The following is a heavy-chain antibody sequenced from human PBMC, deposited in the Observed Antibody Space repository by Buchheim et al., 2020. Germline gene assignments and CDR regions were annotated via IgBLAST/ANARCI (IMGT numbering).Heavy chain of an antibody. CDR3: ARGPTRAARPNYYYYGMDV. CDR2: INHSGST. V-gene: IGHV4-34*01. J-gene: IGHJ6*02. D-gene: IGHD2-15*01. CDR1: GGSFSGYY. Sequence: QVQLQQWGAGLLKPSETLSLTCAVYGGSFSGYYWSWIRQPPGKGLEWIGEINHSGSTNYNPSLKSRVTISVDTSKNQFSLKLSSVTAADTAVYYCARGPTRAARPNYYYYGMDVWGQGTT.